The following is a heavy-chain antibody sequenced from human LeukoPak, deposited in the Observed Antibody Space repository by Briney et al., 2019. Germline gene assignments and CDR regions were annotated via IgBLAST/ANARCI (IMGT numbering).Heavy chain of an antibody. Sequence: SRTLSLTCTVSGGSISSGGYYWSWIRQHPGKGLEWIGYIYYSGSTYYNPSLKSRVTISVDTSKNQFSLKLSSVTAADTAVYYCARQQLVRVYYFNYWGQGTLITVSS. D-gene: IGHD6-13*01. CDR2: IYYSGST. CDR3: ARQQLVRVYYFNY. V-gene: IGHV4-31*03. CDR1: GGSISSGGYY. J-gene: IGHJ4*02.